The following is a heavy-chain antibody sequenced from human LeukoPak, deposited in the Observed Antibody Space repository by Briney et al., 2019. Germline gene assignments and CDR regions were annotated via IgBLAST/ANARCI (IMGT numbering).Heavy chain of an antibody. D-gene: IGHD2-21*02. CDR1: GFTFSSYA. Sequence: GSLRLSCAASGFTFSSYAMSWARQAPGKGLEWVSVISSTGGNTYYADSVKGRFTISRDNSKNTVYLQMNSLRAEDTALYYCSKEGSDDYYFDYWGQGTLLTVSS. V-gene: IGHV3-23*01. CDR3: SKEGSDDYYFDY. J-gene: IGHJ4*02. CDR2: ISSTGGNT.